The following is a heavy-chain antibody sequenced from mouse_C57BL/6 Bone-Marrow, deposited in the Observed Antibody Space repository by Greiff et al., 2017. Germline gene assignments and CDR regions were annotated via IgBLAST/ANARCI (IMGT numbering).Heavy chain of an antibody. CDR3: ARTPLDY. J-gene: IGHJ2*01. V-gene: IGHV5-4*03. Sequence: DVKLVESGGGLVKPGGSLKLSCAASGFTFSSYAMSWVRQTPEKRLEWVATISDGGSYTNYPDNVKGRFTISRDNAKNNLYLQMSHLKSEDTAMYYCARTPLDYWGQGTTLTVSS. D-gene: IGHD6-1*01. CDR1: GFTFSSYA. CDR2: ISDGGSYT.